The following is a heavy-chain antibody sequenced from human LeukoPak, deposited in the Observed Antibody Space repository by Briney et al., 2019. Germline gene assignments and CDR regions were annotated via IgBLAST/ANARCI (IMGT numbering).Heavy chain of an antibody. Sequence: PGGSLRLSCAASGFTVSSNYMTWVRQAPGKGLEWVSVIYSGGNTYYADSVKGRFTISSDNSKNTLYLQMNSLRAEDTAVYYCAKTIVGVTNWFDPWGQGTLVTVSS. CDR2: IYSGGNT. J-gene: IGHJ5*02. V-gene: IGHV3-53*01. D-gene: IGHD1-26*01. CDR1: GFTVSSNY. CDR3: AKTIVGVTNWFDP.